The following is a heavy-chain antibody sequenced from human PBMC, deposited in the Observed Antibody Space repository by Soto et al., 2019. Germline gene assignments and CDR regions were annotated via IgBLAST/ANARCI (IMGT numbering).Heavy chain of an antibody. D-gene: IGHD4-17*01. CDR1: GGSIRSYY. V-gene: IGHV4-59*01. CDR3: ARRYGYAFDI. J-gene: IGHJ3*02. CDR2: IYYSGST. Sequence: QVQLQESGPGLVKPSETLSLTCTVSGGSIRSYYWSWIRQPPGKGLEWIGYIYYSGSTNYNPSLRSRVTISVDTSKNQFSLKLSSGTAADTAVYYCARRYGYAFDIWGQGTMVTVSS.